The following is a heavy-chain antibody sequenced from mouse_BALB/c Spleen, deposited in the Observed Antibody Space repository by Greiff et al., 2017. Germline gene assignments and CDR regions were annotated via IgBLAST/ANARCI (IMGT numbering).Heavy chain of an antibody. CDR2: IYPGSGST. D-gene: IGHD4-1*01. CDR1: GYNFTSYW. CDR3: ARRGLGLFDY. V-gene: IGHV1-55*01. J-gene: IGHJ2*01. Sequence: QVQLQQPGAELVKPGTSVKLSCKASGYNFTSYWINWVKLRPGQGLEWIGDIYPGSGSTNYNEKFKSKATLTVDTSSSTAYMQLSSLASEDSALYYCARRGLGLFDYWGQGTTLTVSS.